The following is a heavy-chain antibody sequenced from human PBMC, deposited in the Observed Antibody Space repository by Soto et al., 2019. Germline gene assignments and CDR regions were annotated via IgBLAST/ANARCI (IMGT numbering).Heavy chain of an antibody. CDR1: GFILTNFW. CDR2: IDTSGSST. J-gene: IGHJ4*02. CDR3: AKDSWYFDL. D-gene: IGHD6-13*01. Sequence: GSLRLSGAASGFILTNFWMHWVRQVPGKGLVWVSRIDTSGSSTSYADSVKGRFTISRDNAKKTVSLQMNSLRAEDTGVYYCAKDSWYFDLWSQGSLVTVSS. V-gene: IGHV3-74*01.